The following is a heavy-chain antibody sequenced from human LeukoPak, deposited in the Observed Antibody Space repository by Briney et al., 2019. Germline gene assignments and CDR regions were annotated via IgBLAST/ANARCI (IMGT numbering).Heavy chain of an antibody. Sequence: GGSLRLSCAASGFSFSTNPMSWVRQAPGKGLEWVSAISPDKTYYADSVKGRLTISRDNYKNTVDLHMSSPRAEDTAIYYCVKEHVDRAFTRSFEIWGQGTVVTVS. J-gene: IGHJ3*02. CDR3: VKEHVDRAFTRSFEI. CDR1: GFSFSTNP. CDR2: ISPDKT. D-gene: IGHD3-10*01. V-gene: IGHV3-23*01.